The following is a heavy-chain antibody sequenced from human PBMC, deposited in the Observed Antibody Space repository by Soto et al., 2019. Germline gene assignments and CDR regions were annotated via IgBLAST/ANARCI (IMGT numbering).Heavy chain of an antibody. J-gene: IGHJ6*02. CDR3: ARVRAAYCGGDCYPDYYYGMDV. CDR1: GGTFSSYA. D-gene: IGHD2-21*02. V-gene: IGHV1-69*06. CDR2: IIPIFGTA. Sequence: QVQLVQSGAEVKKPGSSVKVSCKASGGTFSSYAISWVRQAPGQGLEWMGGIIPIFGTANYAQKFQGRVTITADKSTSTDYMELRSLRYEDTDVYYCARVRAAYCGGDCYPDYYYGMDVWGPGTTVTVSS.